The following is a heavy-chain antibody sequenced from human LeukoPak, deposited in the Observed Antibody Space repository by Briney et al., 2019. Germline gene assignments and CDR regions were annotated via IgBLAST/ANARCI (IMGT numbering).Heavy chain of an antibody. J-gene: IGHJ4*02. V-gene: IGHV4-38-2*02. CDR2: IYTRGST. CDR3: ARDPFWSGYGYGED. CDR1: GYSISSGYY. D-gene: IGHD3-3*01. Sequence: SETLSLTCTVSGYSISSGYYWGWIRQPPGKGLEWIGRIYTRGSTNYNPSLKSRVTISVDKSKNQFSLKLSSVTAADTAVYYCARDPFWSGYGYGEDWGQGTLVTVSS.